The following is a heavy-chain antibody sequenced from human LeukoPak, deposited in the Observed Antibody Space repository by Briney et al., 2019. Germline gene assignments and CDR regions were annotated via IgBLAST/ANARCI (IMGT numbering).Heavy chain of an antibody. Sequence: ASVKVSCTASGYTFTSYGISWVRQAPGQGLEWMGWISAYNGNTNYAQKLQGRVTMTTDTSTSTAYMELRSLRSDDTAVYYCARVYDVDTAMVAPQFDPWGQGTLVTVSS. CDR3: ARVYDVDTAMVAPQFDP. CDR1: GYTFTSYG. J-gene: IGHJ5*02. CDR2: ISAYNGNT. D-gene: IGHD5-18*01. V-gene: IGHV1-18*01.